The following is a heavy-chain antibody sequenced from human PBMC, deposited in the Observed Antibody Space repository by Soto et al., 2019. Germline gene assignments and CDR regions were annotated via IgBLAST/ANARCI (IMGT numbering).Heavy chain of an antibody. V-gene: IGHV1-3*01. CDR3: ARDYDSSGYHRYYFDY. CDR2: INAGNGNT. D-gene: IGHD3-22*01. J-gene: IGHJ4*02. CDR1: GYTFTSYA. Sequence: ASVKVSCKASGYTFTSYAMHWVRQAPGQRLEWMGWINAGNGNTKYSQKFQGRVTITRDTSASTAYMELSSLRSEDTAVYYCARDYDSSGYHRYYFDYWGQGTLVTVSS.